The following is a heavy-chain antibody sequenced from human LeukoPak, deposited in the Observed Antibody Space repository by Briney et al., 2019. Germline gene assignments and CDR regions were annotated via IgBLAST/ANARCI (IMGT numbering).Heavy chain of an antibody. CDR2: ITSSSSYT. D-gene: IGHD3-16*01. CDR1: GFTFSTYT. CDR3: ARDYVWGSSSDY. J-gene: IGHJ4*02. V-gene: IGHV3-21*03. Sequence: GGSLRLSCAASGFTFSTYTMNWVRQAPGKGLEWVSSITSSSSYTFFADSVRGRFTISRDNAKNSLYLQMNSLRVEDTAVYFCARDYVWGSSSDYWGQGILVTVSS.